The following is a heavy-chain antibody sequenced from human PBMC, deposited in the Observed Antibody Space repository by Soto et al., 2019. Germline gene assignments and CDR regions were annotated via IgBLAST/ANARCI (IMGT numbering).Heavy chain of an antibody. CDR3: ARDHRDSSGFYGMDV. D-gene: IGHD3-22*01. CDR1: GGSISSGDYY. V-gene: IGHV4-30-4*01. CDR2: IYYSGST. Sequence: TSETLSLTCTVSGGSISSGDYYWSWIRQPPGKGLEWIGYIYYSGSTYYNPSLKSRVTISVDTSKNRFSLKLSSVTAADTAVYYCARDHRDSSGFYGMDVWGQGTTVTVSS. J-gene: IGHJ6*02.